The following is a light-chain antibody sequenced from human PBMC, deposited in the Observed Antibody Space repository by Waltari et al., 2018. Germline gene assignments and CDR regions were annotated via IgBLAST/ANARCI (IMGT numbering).Light chain of an antibody. CDR1: RSDVWSYNL. CDR3: CSYGGSGTYVM. J-gene: IGLJ3*02. Sequence: QSALTQPASVSGSPGQSITIPCPGTRSDVWSYNLASWYQQYPGKAPKLMIYEVIHRPSGVSNRFSGSKSGNTASLTISGLQAEDEADYYCCSYGGSGTYVMFGGGTKVTVL. CDR2: EVI. V-gene: IGLV2-23*02.